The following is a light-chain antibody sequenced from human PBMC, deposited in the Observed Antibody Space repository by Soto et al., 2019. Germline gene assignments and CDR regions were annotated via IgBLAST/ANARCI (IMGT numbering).Light chain of an antibody. Sequence: DIQMTQSPSSLSASVGDRVTITCRASQSISTYLNWYQQKPGKAPKLLIYAASSLQSGVPSRFSGSGSGTDFTLTISSLQPEYFATYYCQQSYNTPHTFGQGTKLEIK. J-gene: IGKJ2*01. CDR2: AAS. CDR3: QQSYNTPHT. CDR1: QSISTY. V-gene: IGKV1-39*01.